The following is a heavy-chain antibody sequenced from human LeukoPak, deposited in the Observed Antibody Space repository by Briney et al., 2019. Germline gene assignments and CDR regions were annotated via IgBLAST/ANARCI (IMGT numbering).Heavy chain of an antibody. CDR1: GFTFSSYW. Sequence: GGSLRLSCAASGFTFSSYWMHWVRQAPGKGLVWVSRINSDGSRTSYADSVKGRFTISRDNSKNTLYLQMNSLRAEDTAVYYCAKDPGYCSGGSCYRDYYYYMDVWGKGTTVTISS. V-gene: IGHV3-74*01. D-gene: IGHD2-15*01. J-gene: IGHJ6*03. CDR2: INSDGSRT. CDR3: AKDPGYCSGGSCYRDYYYYMDV.